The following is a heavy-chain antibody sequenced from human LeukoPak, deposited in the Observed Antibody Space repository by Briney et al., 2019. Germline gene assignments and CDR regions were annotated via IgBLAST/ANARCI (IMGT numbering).Heavy chain of an antibody. Sequence: SETLSLTCTVSGGSISTPGYYWGWIRQPPGKGLEWIGSLYHSGSTYYNPSLKSRATISVDTSKNQCSPKLRSVTAADTAVFYCARHALATVADPSFDYWGQGTLVTVSS. CDR2: LYHSGST. CDR1: GGSISTPGYY. D-gene: IGHD6-19*01. V-gene: IGHV4-39*01. J-gene: IGHJ4*02. CDR3: ARHALATVADPSFDY.